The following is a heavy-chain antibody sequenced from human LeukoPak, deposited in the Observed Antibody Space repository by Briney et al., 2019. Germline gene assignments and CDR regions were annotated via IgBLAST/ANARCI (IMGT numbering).Heavy chain of an antibody. Sequence: PGGSLRLSCAGAGFSITDHHMDWVRQAPGKGLEWIGRSSTTKPNSCTTQYAASARVRFTISRDDSQNSLYLQLNSLKTEDTAVYFRVVTTGSGWYHFDNWGLGTLVTVSS. J-gene: IGHJ4*02. CDR1: GFSITDHH. CDR2: SSTTKPNSCTT. D-gene: IGHD6-13*01. CDR3: VVTTGSGWYHFDN. V-gene: IGHV3-72*01.